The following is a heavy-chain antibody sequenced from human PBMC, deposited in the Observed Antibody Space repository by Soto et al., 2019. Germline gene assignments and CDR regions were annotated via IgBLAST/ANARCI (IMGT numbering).Heavy chain of an antibody. J-gene: IGHJ4*02. CDR3: ARGDMKTTAPHIFYGSGSYYCGLDY. V-gene: IGHV4-34*01. Sequence: PSETLSLTCAVYGGSFSGYYWSWIRQPPGKGLEWIGEINHSGSTNYNPSLKSRVTISVDTSKNQFSLKLSSVTAADTAVYYCARGDMKTTAPHIFYGSGSYYCGLDYWGQGTLVTVSS. D-gene: IGHD3-10*01. CDR2: INHSGST. CDR1: GGSFSGYY.